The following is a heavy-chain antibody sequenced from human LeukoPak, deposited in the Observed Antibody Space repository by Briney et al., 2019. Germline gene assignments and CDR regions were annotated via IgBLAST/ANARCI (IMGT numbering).Heavy chain of an antibody. CDR2: ISDSGDRT. J-gene: IGHJ4*02. CDR3: AKDARRSSGWWFFDH. D-gene: IGHD6-19*01. CDR1: GVTFSHAW. Sequence: GGSLRLSCAASGVTFSHAWMGWVRQAPGKGLEWVSAISDSGDRTYYADSVKGRFTLSRDNSKNTLYLQMNSLRAEDTAVYYCAKDARRSSGWWFFDHWGQGTLVTVSS. V-gene: IGHV3-23*01.